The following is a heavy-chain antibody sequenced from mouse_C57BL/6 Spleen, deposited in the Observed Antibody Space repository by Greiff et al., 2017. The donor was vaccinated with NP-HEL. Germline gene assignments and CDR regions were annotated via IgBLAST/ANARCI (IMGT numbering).Heavy chain of an antibody. V-gene: IGHV2-2*01. Sequence: QVQLQQSGPGLVQPSQSLSITCTVSGFSLTSYGVHWVRQSPGKGLEWLGVIWSGGSTDYNAAFISRLSISKDNSKSQVFFKMNSLQADDTAIYYCTRGRLGYDYDSHWYFDVWGTGTTVTVSS. CDR1: GFSLTSYG. CDR2: IWSGGST. D-gene: IGHD2-4*01. CDR3: TRGRLGYDYDSHWYFDV. J-gene: IGHJ1*03.